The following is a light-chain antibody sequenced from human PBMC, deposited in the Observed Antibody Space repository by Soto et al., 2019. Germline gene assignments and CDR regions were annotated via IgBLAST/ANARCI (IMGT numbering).Light chain of an antibody. J-gene: IGKJ4*01. CDR1: QSVTTF. CDR2: DAS. V-gene: IGKV3-11*01. CDR3: QQRSNWPPVIT. Sequence: EIVLIQSPATLSLSPGERATLSCRASQSVTTFLAWYQQKPDRAPRLLIYDASTRATGIPARFSGSGSGTDFTLTISSLEPEDCAVYYCQQRSNWPPVITFGGGTKVEIK.